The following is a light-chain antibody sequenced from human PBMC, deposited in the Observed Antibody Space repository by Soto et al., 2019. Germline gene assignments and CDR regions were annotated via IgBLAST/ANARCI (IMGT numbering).Light chain of an antibody. J-gene: IGKJ4*01. CDR3: QQYGSSAT. V-gene: IGKV3-20*01. CDR2: GAS. Sequence: EIVLTQSPGTLSFSPGERATLSCWASQSVSSSYLAWYQQKPGQAPRLLIYGASSRATGIPDRFSGSGSGTDFTLTISRLEPEDFTLYYCQQYGSSATFGGGTKVEIK. CDR1: QSVSSSY.